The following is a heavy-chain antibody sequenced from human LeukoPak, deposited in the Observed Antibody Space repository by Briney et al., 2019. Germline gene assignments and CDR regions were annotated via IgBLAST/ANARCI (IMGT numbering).Heavy chain of an antibody. D-gene: IGHD3-22*01. Sequence: SETLSLTCAVYGGSFSGYYWSWIRQPPGKGLEWIGEINHSGSTNYNPSLKSRVTISVDTSKNQFSLKLSSVTAADTAVYYCARGLDSYYYDSSGPYWYFDLWGRGTLVTVSS. CDR2: INHSGST. V-gene: IGHV4-34*01. CDR3: ARGLDSYYYDSSGPYWYFDL. CDR1: GGSFSGYY. J-gene: IGHJ2*01.